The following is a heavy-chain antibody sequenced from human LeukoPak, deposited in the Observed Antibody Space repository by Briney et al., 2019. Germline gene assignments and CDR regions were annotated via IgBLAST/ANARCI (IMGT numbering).Heavy chain of an antibody. CDR1: GYTFTSYG. D-gene: IGHD2-2*01. Sequence: ASVKVSCKASGYTFTSYGISWVRQASGQGLEWMGWISAYNGNTNYARKLQGRVTMTTDTSTSTAYTELRSLRSDDTAVYYCERDGCSSTSCYSRLYNWFDPWGQGTLVTVSS. CDR2: ISAYNGNT. CDR3: ERDGCSSTSCYSRLYNWFDP. V-gene: IGHV1-18*01. J-gene: IGHJ5*02.